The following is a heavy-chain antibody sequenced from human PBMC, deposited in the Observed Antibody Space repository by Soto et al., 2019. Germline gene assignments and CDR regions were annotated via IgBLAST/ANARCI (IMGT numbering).Heavy chain of an antibody. J-gene: IGHJ5*02. V-gene: IGHV4-59*01. CDR3: GRDASGPFHX. CDR1: GAPITINY. CDR2: IYYSGST. D-gene: IGHD2-15*01. Sequence: SDTLSLAFTVSGAPITINYWSWIRQAPGKGLEWIGDIYYSGSTTYNPSLKSLVTMSADTSKDQFSLKVNSVTAADRAVYYCGRDASGPFHXWGPGILVTVSX.